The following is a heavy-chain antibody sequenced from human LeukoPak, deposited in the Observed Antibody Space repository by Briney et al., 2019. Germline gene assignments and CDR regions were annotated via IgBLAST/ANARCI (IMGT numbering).Heavy chain of an antibody. Sequence: SETLSLTCDVSGGSTSGYFWSWIRQPPGKGPEWIGEINHSGSTKYIPSLKSRLTISVDTSKNQFSLKLSSVTAADTAVYYCARQLATRSFYDSSGSEPYYSDYWGQGTLVTVSS. CDR3: ARQLATRSFYDSSGSEPYYSDY. J-gene: IGHJ4*02. CDR2: INHSGST. D-gene: IGHD3-22*01. CDR1: GGSTSGYF. V-gene: IGHV4-34*01.